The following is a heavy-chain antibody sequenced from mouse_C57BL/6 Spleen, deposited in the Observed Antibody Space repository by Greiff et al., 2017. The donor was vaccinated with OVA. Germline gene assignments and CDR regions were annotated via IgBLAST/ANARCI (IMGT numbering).Heavy chain of an antibody. J-gene: IGHJ2*01. D-gene: IGHD1-2*01. Sequence: VQLQQSGAELVRPGASVTLSCKASGYTFTDYEMHWVKQTPVHGLEWIGAIDPETGGTAYNQKFKGKAILTADKSSSTAYMQLRSLTSEDSAVYYCTRWPSSLPRFDYWGQGTTLTVSS. V-gene: IGHV1-15*01. CDR3: TRWPSSLPRFDY. CDR1: GYTFTDYE. CDR2: IDPETGGT.